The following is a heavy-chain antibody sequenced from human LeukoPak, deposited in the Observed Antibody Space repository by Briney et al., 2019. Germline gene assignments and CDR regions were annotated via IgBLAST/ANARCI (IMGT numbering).Heavy chain of an antibody. J-gene: IGHJ4*02. CDR1: GYMFTGYY. V-gene: IGHV1-2*02. D-gene: IGHD2-2*01. CDR2: INPNSGGT. CDR3: AAIVVVPAAPGDY. Sequence: ASVKVSCKASGYMFTGYYMHWVRQAPGQGLEWMGWINPNSGGTNYAQKFQGRVTMTRDTSISTAYMELSRLRSDDTAVYYCAAIVVVPAAPGDYWGQGTLVTVSS.